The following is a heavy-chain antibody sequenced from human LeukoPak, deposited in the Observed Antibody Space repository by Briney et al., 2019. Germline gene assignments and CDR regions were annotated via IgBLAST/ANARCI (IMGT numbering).Heavy chain of an antibody. V-gene: IGHV3-74*01. CDR2: INEDGSTT. CDR3: VRDLGGRSGH. J-gene: IGHJ4*02. Sequence: GGSLRLSCAASGFTFSSNWMHWVRQAPGKGLVWVSRINEDGSTTNYADSVKGRSTIFRDNVKNTLYLQMNSLRAEDTAVYYCVRDLGGRSGHWGQGTLVTVSS. D-gene: IGHD1-26*01. CDR1: GFTFSSNW.